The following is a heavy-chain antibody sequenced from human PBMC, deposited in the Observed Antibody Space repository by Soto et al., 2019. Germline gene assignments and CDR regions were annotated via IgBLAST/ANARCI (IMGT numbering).Heavy chain of an antibody. CDR1: AFSFNRYA. CDR2: LSPNGENQ. D-gene: IGHD3-22*01. Sequence: PGGSLRLSCADPAFSFNRYALHWIRHAPGKGLEWVAVLSPNGENQYYRDSVRGRFTISRDTSKSTLYLQMTSLRPEDTAVYYCATGAAFYYDTSRFWGQGTLVTVSS. J-gene: IGHJ4*02. CDR3: ATGAAFYYDTSRF. V-gene: IGHV3-30*04.